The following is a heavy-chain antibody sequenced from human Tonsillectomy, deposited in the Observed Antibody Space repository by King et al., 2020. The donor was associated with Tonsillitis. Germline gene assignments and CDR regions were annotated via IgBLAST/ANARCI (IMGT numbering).Heavy chain of an antibody. V-gene: IGHV3-21*01. CDR2: ISSSITYI. Sequence: VQLVESGGGLVKPGGSLRLSCASSGFIFSSYTMNWVRQAPGKGLEWVSSISSSITYIYYEDSVKGRFTVSRDNAKNSLYLQVNSLRAEDTAVYYCAREAPYSGSYYGDAFDIWGQGTMVTVSS. J-gene: IGHJ3*02. CDR1: GFIFSSYT. CDR3: AREAPYSGSYYGDAFDI. D-gene: IGHD1-26*01.